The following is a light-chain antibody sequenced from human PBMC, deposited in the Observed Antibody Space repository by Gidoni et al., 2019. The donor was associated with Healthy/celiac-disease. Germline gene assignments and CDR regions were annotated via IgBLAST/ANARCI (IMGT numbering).Light chain of an antibody. Sequence: DIQMTQSPSTLPASVGERVTITCRASQSISSWLAWYQQNPGKAPKLLIYQASSLESGVPSRFGGSGSGTEFTLTISSLQPDDFATYYCQRYNSYSPWTFGQGTKVEIK. J-gene: IGKJ1*01. CDR2: QAS. CDR3: QRYNSYSPWT. CDR1: QSISSW. V-gene: IGKV1-5*03.